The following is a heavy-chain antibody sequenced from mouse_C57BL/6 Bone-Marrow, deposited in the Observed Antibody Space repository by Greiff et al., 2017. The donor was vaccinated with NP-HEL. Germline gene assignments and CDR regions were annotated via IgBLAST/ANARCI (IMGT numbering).Heavy chain of an antibody. J-gene: IGHJ2*01. Sequence: QVQLQQPGAELVMPGASVKLSCKASGYTFTSYWMHWVKQRPGQGLEWIGEIDPSDSYTNYNQKFKGKSTLTVDKPSSTAYMQLSSLTSEDSAVYYCAREERSPYFDYWGQGTTLTVSS. D-gene: IGHD6-1*01. CDR1: GYTFTSYW. CDR3: AREERSPYFDY. V-gene: IGHV1-69*01. CDR2: IDPSDSYT.